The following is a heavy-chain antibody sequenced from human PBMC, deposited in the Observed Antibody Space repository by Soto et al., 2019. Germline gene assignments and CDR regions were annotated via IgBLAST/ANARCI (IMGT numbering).Heavy chain of an antibody. CDR2: IWSDGNNR. CDR1: GFMFSNHG. CDR3: VRGDNWNDEASDY. V-gene: IGHV3-33*01. J-gene: IGHJ4*02. Sequence: QVQLVESGGGVVQPGRSLRLSCAASGFMFSNHGMHWVRQAPGKGLEWVAVIWSDGNNRYYADSVKGRFTISRENSKNTLYLQMNSLRAEDTAVYYCVRGDNWNDEASDYCGQGTLVTVSS. D-gene: IGHD1-1*01.